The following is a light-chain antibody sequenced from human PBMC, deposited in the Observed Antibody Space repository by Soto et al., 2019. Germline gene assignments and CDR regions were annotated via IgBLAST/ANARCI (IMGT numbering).Light chain of an antibody. CDR1: QSVSSY. J-gene: IGKJ1*01. CDR2: GAY. V-gene: IGKV3-15*01. CDR3: QQYNNWPRWT. Sequence: DIVVTQSPATLSLSPGESATLSCRGSQSVSSYLAWYQQKPGQAPRLLIYGAYTRATGIPARFSGSGSGTEFTLTISSLQSEDFAVYYCQQYNNWPRWTCGQGTKVDIK.